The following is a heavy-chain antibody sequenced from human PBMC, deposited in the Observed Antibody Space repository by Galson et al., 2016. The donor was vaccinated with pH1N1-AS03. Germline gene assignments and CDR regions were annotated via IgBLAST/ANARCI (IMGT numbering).Heavy chain of an antibody. J-gene: IGHJ3*02. D-gene: IGHD2/OR15-2a*01. CDR2: VYWAETR. V-gene: IGHV2-5*02. CDR3: ALPNSGGNAFEI. Sequence: PALVKPTQTLTLTCSVSGVSVTSSGVGVGWFRQPPGKALEWLALVYWAETRRYSPSLKNRLTIIKDSSKNQVVLTVTSVDPMDIATYFCALPNSGGNAFEIWGPGTMVTVSS. CDR1: GVSVTSSGVG.